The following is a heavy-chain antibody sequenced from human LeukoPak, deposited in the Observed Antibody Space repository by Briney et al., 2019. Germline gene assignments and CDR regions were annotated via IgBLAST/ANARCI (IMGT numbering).Heavy chain of an antibody. J-gene: IGHJ3*02. V-gene: IGHV4-39*01. CDR2: MYYSGST. CDR3: ARHHFGGIYNAFDI. D-gene: IGHD4-23*01. CDR1: GDSLTRSNYY. Sequence: SETLSLTCTVSGDSLTRSNYYWGWIRQPPGKGLEWIGRMYYSGSTYHNPSLKSRATISVDTSKNQFSLNLSSVTAADTAVYYCARHHFGGIYNAFDIWGQGTMVTVSS.